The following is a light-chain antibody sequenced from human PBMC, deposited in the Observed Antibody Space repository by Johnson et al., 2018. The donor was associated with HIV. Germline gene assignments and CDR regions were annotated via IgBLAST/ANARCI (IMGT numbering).Light chain of an antibody. V-gene: IGLV1-51*02. Sequence: QSVLTQPPSVSAAPGQKVTISCSGSSSNIGNNYVSWYQQLPGTAPKLLIYENNKRPSGLPDRLSGSKSGTSATLGITGLQTGDEADYYGGTWDSSLSTYVFGTGTKVTVL. J-gene: IGLJ1*01. CDR3: GTWDSSLSTYV. CDR2: ENN. CDR1: SSNIGNNY.